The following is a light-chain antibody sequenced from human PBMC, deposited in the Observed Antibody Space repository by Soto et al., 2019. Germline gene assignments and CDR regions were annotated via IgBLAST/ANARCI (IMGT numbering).Light chain of an antibody. CDR1: RSDVGGYNY. CDR2: DVS. V-gene: IGLV2-14*03. J-gene: IGLJ3*02. Sequence: QSALTQPASVSGSPGQSITISCTGTRSDVGGYNYVSWYQQNPGKAPKLIIYDVSHRPSGVSNRFFGSKSGNTASLTISGLQAEDEADYYCFSYTSRRARVFGGGTKVTVL. CDR3: FSYTSRRARV.